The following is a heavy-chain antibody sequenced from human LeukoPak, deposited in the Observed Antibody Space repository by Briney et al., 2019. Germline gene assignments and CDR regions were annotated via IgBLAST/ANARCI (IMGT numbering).Heavy chain of an antibody. CDR2: ISSDGRNK. CDR3: GKPPNSGWYYFDY. V-gene: IGHV3-30*18. CDR1: GFIFSDYI. D-gene: IGHD6-19*01. J-gene: IGHJ4*02. Sequence: AGRSLRLSCAASGFIFSDYIMNWVRQAPGKGPEWVATISSDGRNKYYEDSVKGRFTVSRDNSRNTLYLQMDNLTPENTAVYYWGKPPNSGWYYFDYWGKGTLPTVSS.